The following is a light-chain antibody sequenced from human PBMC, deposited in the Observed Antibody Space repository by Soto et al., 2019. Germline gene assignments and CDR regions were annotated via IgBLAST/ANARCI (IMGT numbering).Light chain of an antibody. CDR3: QHYGRSPIT. CDR1: QSVNSR. CDR2: GAS. Sequence: EIVLKQSPGTLSLSKGERATLSCRASQSVNSRLAWYQHKPGQAPRLLISGASSRATGIPDRFSGSGSATDFTLTISRLEPEDFALYYCQHYGRSPITFGQGTLLEN. V-gene: IGKV3-20*01. J-gene: IGKJ5*01.